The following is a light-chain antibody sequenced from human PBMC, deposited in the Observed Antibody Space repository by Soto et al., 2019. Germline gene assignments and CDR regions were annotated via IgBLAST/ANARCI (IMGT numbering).Light chain of an antibody. J-gene: IGLJ2*01. V-gene: IGLV1-40*01. Sequence: QSVLTQPPSVSGAPGQRVTISCTGSSSNIGAGYDVHWYQQLPGTAPKLLIYGNSNRPSGVSNRFSGSKSGNTASLTISGLQAEDEAAYYCSSYADSDTVVFGEGTKVTVL. CDR2: GNS. CDR1: SSNIGAGYD. CDR3: SSYADSDTVV.